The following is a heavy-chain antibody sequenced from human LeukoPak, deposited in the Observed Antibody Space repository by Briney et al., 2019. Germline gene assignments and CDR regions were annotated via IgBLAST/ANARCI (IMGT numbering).Heavy chain of an antibody. V-gene: IGHV4-30-4*01. CDR2: IYYSGST. CDR3: ARHEAAYCGGDCYLRAFDI. CDR1: GDSISSGDYY. J-gene: IGHJ3*02. Sequence: SQTLSLTCTVSGDSISSGDYYWSWIRQPPGKGLEWIGNIYYSGSTYYNPSLRSRVTISIDTSKNQFSLKLSSVTAADTAVYYCARHEAAYCGGDCYLRAFDIWGQGTMVTVSS. D-gene: IGHD2-21*02.